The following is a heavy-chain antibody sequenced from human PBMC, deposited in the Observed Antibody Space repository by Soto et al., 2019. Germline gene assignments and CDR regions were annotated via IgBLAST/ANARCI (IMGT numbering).Heavy chain of an antibody. CDR2: MNPNSGNT. Sequence: ASVKVSCKASGYTFTSYDINWVRQATGQGLEWMGWMNPNSGNTGYAQKFQGRVTMTRNTSISTAYMELSSLRSEDTAVYYCARGKKGVAAKVSVYYFDYWGQGTLVTVSS. CDR1: GYTFTSYD. V-gene: IGHV1-8*01. J-gene: IGHJ4*02. CDR3: ARGKKGVAAKVSVYYFDY. D-gene: IGHD2-15*01.